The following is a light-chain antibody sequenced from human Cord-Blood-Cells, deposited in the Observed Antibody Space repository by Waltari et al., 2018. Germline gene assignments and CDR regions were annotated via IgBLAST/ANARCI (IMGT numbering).Light chain of an antibody. CDR1: QDISQY. V-gene: IGKV1-33*01. J-gene: IGKJ2*01. CDR3: QQYDNLPPYT. CDR2: DAS. Sequence: DIQMTQSPSSLSASVGDRVTITCQATQDISQYLNWSQQEPGKAPKLLIYDASNLEKGVPSRFSGSGSGTDFTFTISSLQPEDIATYYCQQYDNLPPYTFGQGTKLEIK.